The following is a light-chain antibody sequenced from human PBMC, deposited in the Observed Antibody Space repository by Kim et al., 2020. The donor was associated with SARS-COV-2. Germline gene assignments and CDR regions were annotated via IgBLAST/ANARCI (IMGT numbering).Light chain of an antibody. V-gene: IGKV3-11*01. Sequence: PGDSATLYCRASHNVAINLAWYQQTPGQAPKLLIYDAAIRAAGIPDRFSASGSGTDFTLTIGSLAPEDFAVYYCQQRGNWPPALTFGGGTKVDIK. CDR1: HNVAIN. CDR3: QQRGNWPPALT. J-gene: IGKJ4*01. CDR2: DAA.